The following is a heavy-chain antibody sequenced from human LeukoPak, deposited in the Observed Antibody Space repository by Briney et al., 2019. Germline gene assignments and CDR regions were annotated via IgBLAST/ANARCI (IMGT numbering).Heavy chain of an antibody. Sequence: PGGSLRLSCAASGFTFSSYWMSWVRQAPGKGLEWVSYISSSYNTIYYRDSVQGRFIISRDNAKNSLSLQMNSLRAEDSGIYYCARATSDSSGYPVSDYWGQGTLVTVSS. V-gene: IGHV3-48*04. J-gene: IGHJ4*02. CDR1: GFTFSSYW. CDR3: ARATSDSSGYPVSDY. D-gene: IGHD3-22*01. CDR2: ISSSYNTI.